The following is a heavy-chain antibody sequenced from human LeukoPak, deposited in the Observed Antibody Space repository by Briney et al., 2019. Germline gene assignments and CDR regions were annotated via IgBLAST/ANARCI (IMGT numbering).Heavy chain of an antibody. CDR3: AQVWSSGYYHF. V-gene: IGHV3-23*01. J-gene: IGHJ4*02. Sequence: GGSLRLSCSASGFTFSSFALSWVRQAPGKGLEWVSGIIGSGGSAYYADSVKGRFTISRDNSKNTLYLQMNSLISDDTAVYYCAQVWSSGYYHFWGQGTLLTVSS. CDR2: IIGSGGSA. D-gene: IGHD6-19*01. CDR1: GFTFSSFA.